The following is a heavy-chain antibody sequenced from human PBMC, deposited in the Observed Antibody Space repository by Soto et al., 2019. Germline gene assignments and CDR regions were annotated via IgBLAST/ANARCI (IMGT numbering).Heavy chain of an antibody. V-gene: IGHV1-69*13. CDR1: RGTFSSYA. D-gene: IGHD1-26*01. CDR3: ARHSGSYLSKFPFDY. Sequence: SVKPSSKASRGTFSSYAISSLRHDPRQRLEWMGGIIPIFGTANYAQKFQGRVTITADESTSTAYMELSSLRSEDTAVYYCARHSGSYLSKFPFDYWGQGTLVTVSS. CDR2: IIPIFGTA. J-gene: IGHJ4*02.